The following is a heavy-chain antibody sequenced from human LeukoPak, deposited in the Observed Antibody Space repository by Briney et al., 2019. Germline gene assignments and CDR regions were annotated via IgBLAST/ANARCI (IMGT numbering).Heavy chain of an antibody. J-gene: IGHJ3*02. D-gene: IGHD3-10*01. V-gene: IGHV4-34*01. CDR1: GGSFSGYY. CDR3: ARGRGGFTMVRGVMGPFAFDI. CDR2: INHSGST. Sequence: SETLSLTCAVYGGSFSGYYWSWIRQPPGKGLECIGEINHSGSTNYNPSLKSRVTISVDTSKNQFSLKLSSVTAADTAVYYCARGRGGFTMVRGVMGPFAFDIWGQGTMVTVSS.